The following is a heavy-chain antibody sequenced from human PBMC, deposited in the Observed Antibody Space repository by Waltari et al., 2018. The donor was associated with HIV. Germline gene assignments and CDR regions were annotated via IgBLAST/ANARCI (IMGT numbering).Heavy chain of an antibody. CDR1: GFTFSAFY. V-gene: IGHV3-11*01. CDR3: ARHIAPPGLNHYYYGLAV. Sequence: QVQLVESGGGLVKPGGSLRLSCAASGFTFSAFYMIWIRQAPGKGLELVSYLSGSGNTIYYADSVKGRFTVSRDNAENSLYLQMNSLRVEDTAVYYCARHIAPPGLNHYYYGLAVWGQGTTVTVSS. D-gene: IGHD6-13*01. J-gene: IGHJ6*02. CDR2: LSGSGNTI.